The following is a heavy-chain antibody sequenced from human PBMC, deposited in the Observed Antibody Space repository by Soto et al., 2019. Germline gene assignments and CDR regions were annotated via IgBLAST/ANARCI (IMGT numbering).Heavy chain of an antibody. Sequence: LGGSLRLSCAASGFTFSSHSMNWVRQAPGKGLEWVASIYRSSVFRFGPNEFYADSVRGRFIISRDNTNNLVFLQMDSLRVEDTAVYYCAREFSSQLPLDYWGQGTLVTVSS. V-gene: IGHV3-21*01. J-gene: IGHJ4*02. CDR3: AREFSSQLPLDY. CDR2: IYRSSVFRFGPNE. CDR1: GFTFSSHS.